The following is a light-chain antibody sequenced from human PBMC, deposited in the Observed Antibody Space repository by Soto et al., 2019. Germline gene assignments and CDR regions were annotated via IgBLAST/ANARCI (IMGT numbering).Light chain of an antibody. Sequence: NFMLTQPHSVSESPGKTVTISCTGSSGSIASNYVQCYQQRPGSAPATVIYEDNQRPSGVPDRFSGSIDSSSNSASLTISGLKTEDEADYYCQSYDSSNVVFGGGTKLTVL. V-gene: IGLV6-57*02. CDR3: QSYDSSNVV. CDR1: SGSIASNY. CDR2: EDN. J-gene: IGLJ2*01.